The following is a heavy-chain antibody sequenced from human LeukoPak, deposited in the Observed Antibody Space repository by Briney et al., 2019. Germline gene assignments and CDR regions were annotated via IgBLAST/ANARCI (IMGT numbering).Heavy chain of an antibody. V-gene: IGHV3-30-3*01. CDR2: VSYDGSKK. Sequence: GGSLRLSCAASGFTSSSFSMHWVRQAPGKGLEWVAVVSYDGSKKYYADSVKGRFTISGDNSKNTLYLQMNSLRAEDTAVYYCARDVLVGATTPFDYWGQGTLVTVSS. CDR1: GFTSSSFS. CDR3: ARDVLVGATTPFDY. J-gene: IGHJ4*02. D-gene: IGHD1-26*01.